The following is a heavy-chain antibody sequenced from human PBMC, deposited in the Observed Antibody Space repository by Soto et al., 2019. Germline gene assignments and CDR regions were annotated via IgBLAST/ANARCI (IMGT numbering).Heavy chain of an antibody. CDR2: IFHSGTT. D-gene: IGHD1-26*01. V-gene: IGHV4-4*02. J-gene: IGHJ4*02. Sequence: SETLSLTCAVSGGSISSSNWWSWVRQPPGKGLEWIGQIFHSGTTNYNPSLKSRVTISLDKSENQFSLQLSSVTAADTAVYYCARVWGLGGSNYGHFDFWGQGTTVTVPS. CDR1: GGSISSSNW. CDR3: ARVWGLGGSNYGHFDF.